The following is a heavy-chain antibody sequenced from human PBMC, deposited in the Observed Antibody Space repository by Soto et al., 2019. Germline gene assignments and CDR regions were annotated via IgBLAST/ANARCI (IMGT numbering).Heavy chain of an antibody. CDR3: ARVLYGSGTNWFDP. V-gene: IGHV3-11*01. J-gene: IGHJ5*02. CDR2: ISISGTSV. Sequence: QVQLVESGGGLVKPGGSLRLSCTASGFTFSDYYMGWIRQGPGEGLEYMSYISISGTSVYYADSVKGRFTISRDNTRNTLYLQMNSLSDEDTAMYYCARVLYGSGTNWFDPWGQGALVTISS. D-gene: IGHD3-10*01. CDR1: GFTFSDYY.